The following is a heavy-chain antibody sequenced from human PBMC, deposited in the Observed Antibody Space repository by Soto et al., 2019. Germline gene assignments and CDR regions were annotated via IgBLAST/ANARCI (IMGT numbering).Heavy chain of an antibody. Sequence: GGSLRLSCAASGFTFSNYALHWVRQAPGRGLEWVALISFDGNNNYYANSVKGRFSISRDNSKNTLYLQMNSLRAEDTAVYYCGRCTGTSCHLGADFWGQGTLVTVSS. CDR3: GRCTGTSCHLGADF. V-gene: IGHV3-30-3*01. D-gene: IGHD2-2*01. CDR1: GFTFSNYA. J-gene: IGHJ4*02. CDR2: ISFDGNNN.